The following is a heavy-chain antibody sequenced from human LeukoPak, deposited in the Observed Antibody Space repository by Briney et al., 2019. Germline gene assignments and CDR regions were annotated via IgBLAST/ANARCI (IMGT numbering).Heavy chain of an antibody. D-gene: IGHD3-3*01. CDR3: ARKFWSGYDNWFDP. Sequence: SETLSLTCTVSGGSISSSSYYWGWIRQPPGKGLEWIGSIYYSGSTYYNPSLKSRVTISVDTSKNQFSLKLSSVTAADTAVYYCARKFWSGYDNWFDPWGQGTLVTVSS. V-gene: IGHV4-39*01. CDR1: GGSISSSSYY. J-gene: IGHJ5*02. CDR2: IYYSGST.